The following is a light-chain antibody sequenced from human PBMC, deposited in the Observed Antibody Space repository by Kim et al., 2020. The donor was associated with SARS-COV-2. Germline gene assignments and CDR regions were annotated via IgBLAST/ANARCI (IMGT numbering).Light chain of an antibody. J-gene: IGKJ4*02. Sequence: DIQMTQSPSSLSASVGDSDTITCRASQGITTSLAWFQQKPGKAPKSLIYAASNLQSGVPSKLSGSGSGTDFTLTINTLQPEDFATYYYQQHYNYPLPFGGETNLE. CDR2: AAS. CDR1: QGITTS. V-gene: IGKV1-16*02. CDR3: QQHYNYPLP.